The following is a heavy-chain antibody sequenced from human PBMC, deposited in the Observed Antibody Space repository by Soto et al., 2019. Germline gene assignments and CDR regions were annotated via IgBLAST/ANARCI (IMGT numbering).Heavy chain of an antibody. CDR3: ARGNHCSGGSCYYYYYYMDV. J-gene: IGHJ6*03. D-gene: IGHD2-15*01. Sequence: SETLSLTCAVYGGSFSGYYWSWIRQPPGKGLEWIGEINHSGSTNYNPSLKSRVTISVDTSKNQFSLKLSSVTAADTAVYYCARGNHCSGGSCYYYYYYMDVWGKGTTVTVS. CDR2: INHSGST. CDR1: GGSFSGYY. V-gene: IGHV4-34*01.